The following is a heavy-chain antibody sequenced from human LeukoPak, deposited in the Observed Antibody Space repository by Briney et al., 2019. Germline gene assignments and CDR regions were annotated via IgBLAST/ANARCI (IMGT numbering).Heavy chain of an antibody. CDR2: IYYSGST. CDR3: ATSSGYILTV. Sequence: SETLSLTCTVSGGSISSGGYYWSWIRQHPGKGLEWIGYIYYSGSTYYNPSLKSRVTISVDTSKNQFSLKLSTVTAADTAVYYCATSSGYILTVWGQGTMVTVSS. J-gene: IGHJ3*01. V-gene: IGHV4-31*03. D-gene: IGHD3-22*01. CDR1: GGSISSGGYY.